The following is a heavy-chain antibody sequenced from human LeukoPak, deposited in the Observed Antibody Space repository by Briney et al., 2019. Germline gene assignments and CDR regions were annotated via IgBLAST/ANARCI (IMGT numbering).Heavy chain of an antibody. Sequence: SETLSLTCAVSGGSFSGKYWTWIRQPPGKGLEWIGEITYSGSIYYNPSLKSRVTISVDTSKNQFSLKLNSVTAADTAVYYCARDLMKWGQGTLVTVSS. V-gene: IGHV4-34*01. CDR3: ARDLMK. J-gene: IGHJ4*02. CDR1: GGSFSGKY. CDR2: ITYSGSI.